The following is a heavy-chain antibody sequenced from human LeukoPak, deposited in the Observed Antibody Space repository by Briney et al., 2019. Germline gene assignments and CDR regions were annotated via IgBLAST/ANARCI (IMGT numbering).Heavy chain of an antibody. Sequence: ASVKVSCKASGYTFTGYYMHWVRQAPGQGLEWMGWINPNSGGTNYAQKFQGRVTMTRDTSISTAYMELSRLRSDDTAVYYCAREAAAGHLNWFDPWGQGTLVTVSS. CDR2: INPNSGGT. CDR3: AREAAAGHLNWFDP. J-gene: IGHJ5*02. CDR1: GYTFTGYY. V-gene: IGHV1-2*02. D-gene: IGHD6-13*01.